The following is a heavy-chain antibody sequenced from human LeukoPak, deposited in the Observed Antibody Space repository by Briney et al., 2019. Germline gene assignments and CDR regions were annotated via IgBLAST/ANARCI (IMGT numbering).Heavy chain of an antibody. Sequence: GGSLRLSCAASGFTFSDYSMSWIRQAPGKGLEWLSYICATITIISYAESVMGRFTVSRDNVKNSLYLQMNSLGAKDTGFYYCAKLRGGGSRHDAFDLWGQGTMVTVSS. D-gene: IGHD6-6*01. CDR1: GFTFSDYS. CDR2: ICATITII. CDR3: AKLRGGGSRHDAFDL. J-gene: IGHJ3*01. V-gene: IGHV3-48*04.